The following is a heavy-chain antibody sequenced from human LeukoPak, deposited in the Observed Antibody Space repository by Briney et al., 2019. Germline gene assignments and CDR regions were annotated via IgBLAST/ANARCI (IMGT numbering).Heavy chain of an antibody. V-gene: IGHV4-34*01. J-gene: IGHJ4*02. CDR1: GGSFSGYY. CDR2: IYYSGST. Sequence: SETLSLTCAVYGGSFSGYYWSWIRQPPGKGLEWIGSIYYSGSTYYNPSLKSRVTISVDTSKNQFSLKLSSVTAADTAVYYCARRKLGIYYFGYWGQGTLVTVSS. D-gene: IGHD7-27*01. CDR3: ARRKLGIYYFGY.